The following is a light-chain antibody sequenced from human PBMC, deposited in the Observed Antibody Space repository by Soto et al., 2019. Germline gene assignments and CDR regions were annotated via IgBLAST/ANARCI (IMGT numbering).Light chain of an antibody. J-gene: IGKJ5*01. CDR3: QQRGNWPPIT. CDR1: QSISNY. Sequence: TQSPSTLSASVGDRVTITCRASQSISNYLAWYQQKPGQAPRLLIYDASNRATGIPGRFSGSGSGTDFTLTISSLEPEDFAVYYCQQRGNWPPITFGQGTRLEIK. V-gene: IGKV3-11*01. CDR2: DAS.